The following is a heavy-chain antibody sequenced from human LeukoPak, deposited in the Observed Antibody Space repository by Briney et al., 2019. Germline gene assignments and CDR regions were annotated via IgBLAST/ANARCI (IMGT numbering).Heavy chain of an antibody. J-gene: IGHJ4*02. CDR3: AREGSRIPASDY. CDR1: GGSISSDY. V-gene: IGHV4-59*01. Sequence: SETLSLTCTVSGGSISSDYWSWIRQPPGKGLEWIGYIYYSGSTNYDPSLKSRVTISVDTSKNQYSLKLSSVTAADTAVYYCAREGSRIPASDYWGQGTLVTVSS. D-gene: IGHD2-2*01. CDR2: IYYSGST.